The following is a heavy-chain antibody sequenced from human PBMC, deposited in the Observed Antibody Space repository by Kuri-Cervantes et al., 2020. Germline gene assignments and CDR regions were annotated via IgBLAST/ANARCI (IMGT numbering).Heavy chain of an antibody. D-gene: IGHD2-15*01. Sequence: GESLKISCAASGFTFSSYGMHWVRQAPGKGLEWVSAISGSGGSTYYADYVKGRFTISRDNSKNTLYLQMNSLRAEDTAVYYCAKGSGDYWGQGTLVTVSS. V-gene: IGHV3-23*01. CDR2: ISGSGGST. CDR3: AKGSGDY. J-gene: IGHJ4*02. CDR1: GFTFSSYG.